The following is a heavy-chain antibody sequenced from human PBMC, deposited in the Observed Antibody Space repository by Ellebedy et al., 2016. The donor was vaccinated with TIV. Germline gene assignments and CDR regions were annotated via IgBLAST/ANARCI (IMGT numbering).Heavy chain of an antibody. Sequence: GGSLRLXXKASGFTFSDYYMSWIRQAPGKGLEWVSYISGSGRTIFYADSVKGRFTISRDNAKNSLYLYMNSLRADDTAVYYCARPDYRYDSWGQGARVTVSS. V-gene: IGHV3-11*01. J-gene: IGHJ4*02. CDR2: ISGSGRTI. CDR1: GFTFSDYY. CDR3: ARPDYRYDS. D-gene: IGHD4-11*01.